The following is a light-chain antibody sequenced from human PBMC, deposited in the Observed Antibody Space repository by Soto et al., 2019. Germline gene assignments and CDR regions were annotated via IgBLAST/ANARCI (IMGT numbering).Light chain of an antibody. CDR1: QSLLHSNGYNY. CDR2: LGS. Sequence: DIVMTQSPLSLPVTPGEPASISCRSSQSLLHSNGYNYLDWYLQKPGQSPQLLIYLGSNRASGVPDRFSVIGAGTDFNLNISRVGAEDVGVYYCLQALHTPLTFGGGTKVEIK. J-gene: IGKJ4*01. CDR3: LQALHTPLT. V-gene: IGKV2-28*01.